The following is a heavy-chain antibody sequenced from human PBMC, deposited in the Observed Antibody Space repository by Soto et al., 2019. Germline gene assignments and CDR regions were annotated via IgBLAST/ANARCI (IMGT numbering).Heavy chain of an antibody. CDR1: GYTFTGYY. V-gene: IGHV1-2*02. J-gene: IGHJ6*02. D-gene: IGHD3-9*01. CDR2: INPNSGGT. Sequence: ASVKVSCKASGYTFTGYYMHWVRQAPGQGLEWMGWINPNSGGTNYAQKFQSRVTMTRDTSISTAYMELSRLRSDDTAVYYCARDFFPILTGYYIAYYYGMDVRGQGTTVTVSS. CDR3: ARDFFPILTGYYIAYYYGMDV.